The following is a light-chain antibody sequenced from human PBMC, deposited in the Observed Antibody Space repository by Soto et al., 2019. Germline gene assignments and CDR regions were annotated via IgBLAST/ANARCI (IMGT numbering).Light chain of an antibody. Sequence: QSVLTQPASVSGSPGQSITISCTGTSSDVGGYNYVSWYQQHPGKAPKLMIYDVSNRPSGVSNRFSGSKSGNTASLTISGPQAEDGAEYYCRPYTSSRPLLYGLGTGTKVTVL. CDR1: SSDVGGYNY. J-gene: IGLJ1*01. CDR2: DVS. V-gene: IGLV2-14*01. CDR3: RPYTSSRPLLYG.